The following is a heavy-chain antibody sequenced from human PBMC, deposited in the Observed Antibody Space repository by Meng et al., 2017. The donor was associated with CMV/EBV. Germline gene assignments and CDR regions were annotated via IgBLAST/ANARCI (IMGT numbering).Heavy chain of an antibody. V-gene: IGHV1-18*01. CDR2: ISAYNGNT. D-gene: IGHD5-18*01. CDR1: GYTFISYG. J-gene: IGHJ4*02. CDR3: ASNVDTAMVS. Sequence: SCKASGYTFISYGISWVRQAPGQGLEWMGWISAYNGNTNYAQKLQGRVTMTTDTSTSTAYMELRSLRSDDTAVYYCASNVDTAMVSWGQGTLVTVSS.